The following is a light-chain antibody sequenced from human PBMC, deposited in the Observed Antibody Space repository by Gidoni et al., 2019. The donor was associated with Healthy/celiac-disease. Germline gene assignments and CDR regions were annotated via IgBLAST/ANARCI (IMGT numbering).Light chain of an antibody. Sequence: EKVLTQSPPTLSLSPGERATLSCRASQSVSSYLAWYQQKPGQAPRLLIYEASNRATGIPAMFSGSGSGTDFTLTISSLEPEDFAVYYCQQRSNWPPLTFGGGTKVEIK. J-gene: IGKJ4*01. V-gene: IGKV3-11*01. CDR2: EAS. CDR3: QQRSNWPPLT. CDR1: QSVSSY.